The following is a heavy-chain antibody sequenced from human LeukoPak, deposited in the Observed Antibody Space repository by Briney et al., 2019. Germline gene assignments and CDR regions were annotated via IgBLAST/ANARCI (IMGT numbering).Heavy chain of an antibody. D-gene: IGHD3-16*01. V-gene: IGHV4-4*09. J-gene: IGHJ6*04. Sequence: KSSEALSLTCNVSGVSISSYYWSWIRQPPGKGLEWIGYTYTSETTNYNPSLKSRVTVSVDTSKNQLSLKLSSVTAADTAVYYCARGGNYGAYSLDVWGKGTTVTVSS. CDR3: ARGGNYGAYSLDV. CDR1: GVSISSYY. CDR2: TYTSETT.